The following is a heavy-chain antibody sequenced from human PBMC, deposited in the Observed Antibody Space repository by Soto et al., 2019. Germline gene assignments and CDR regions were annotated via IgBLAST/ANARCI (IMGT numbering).Heavy chain of an antibody. V-gene: IGHV3-33*01. CDR1: GFTFSSYG. CDR2: IWYDGSNK. Sequence: GGSLRLSCAASGFTFSSYGMHWVRQAPGKGLEWVAVIWYDGSNKYYADSVKGRFTISRDNSKNTLYLQMNSLRAEDTAVYYCARVLITFGGVIDPWYFQHWGQGTLVTVSS. D-gene: IGHD3-16*02. CDR3: ARVLITFGGVIDPWYFQH. J-gene: IGHJ1*01.